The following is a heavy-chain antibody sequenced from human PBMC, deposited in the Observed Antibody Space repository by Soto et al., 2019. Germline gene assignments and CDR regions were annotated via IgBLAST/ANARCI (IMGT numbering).Heavy chain of an antibody. Sequence: GSLGLSCATSGVTFSNYWIHGVRQAPWEGLVGVSRINPDATTINYADSVKGRFNVSRHNDKNTVYLQMNSLRAEDTVVYYCAIAGSYLFDRLGQGTLVTGSS. CDR3: AIAGSYLFDR. J-gene: IGHJ4*02. CDR1: GVTFSNYW. CDR2: INPDATTI. V-gene: IGHV3-74*01. D-gene: IGHD3-10*01.